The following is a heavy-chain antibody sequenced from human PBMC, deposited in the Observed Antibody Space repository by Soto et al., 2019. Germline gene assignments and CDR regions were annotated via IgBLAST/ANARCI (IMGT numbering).Heavy chain of an antibody. CDR2: IYSGGST. CDR1: GFTVSSNY. CDR3: AREIRTSPSWFDP. J-gene: IGHJ5*02. Sequence: GGSLRLSCAASGFTVSSNYMSWVRQAPGKGLEWVSVIYSGGSTYYADSVRGRFTISRDNSKNTLYLQMNSLRAEDTAAYYCAREIRTSPSWFDPWGQGTLVTVSS. V-gene: IGHV3-53*01. D-gene: IGHD5-18*01.